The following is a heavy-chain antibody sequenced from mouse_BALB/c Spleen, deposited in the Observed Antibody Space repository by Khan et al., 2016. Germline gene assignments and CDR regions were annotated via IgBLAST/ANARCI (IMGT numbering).Heavy chain of an antibody. CDR2: IDPANGNT. J-gene: IGHJ3*01. V-gene: IGHV14-3*02. CDR3: ARGSSAFAS. Sequence: VQLQQPGAELVTPGASVKLSCTASGFNIKDTYMHWVKQRPEQGLEWIGRIDPANGNTKYDPKFQGKATITSDTSSNTAYLQLSSLTSEDTAVYYSARGSSAFASWSQGTPVPASA. CDR1: GFNIKDTY. D-gene: IGHD6-1*01.